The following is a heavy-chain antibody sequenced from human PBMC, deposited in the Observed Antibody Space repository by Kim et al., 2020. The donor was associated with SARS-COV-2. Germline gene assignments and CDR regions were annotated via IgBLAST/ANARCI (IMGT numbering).Heavy chain of an antibody. J-gene: IGHJ4*02. CDR3: AREVGGDFDWLFDY. V-gene: IGHV1-2*06. Sequence: ASVKVSCKASGYTFTGYYMHWVRQAPGQGLEWMGRINPNSGGTNYAQKFQGRVTMTRDTSISTAYMELSRLRSDDTAVYYCAREVGGDFDWLFDYWGQGTLVTVSS. D-gene: IGHD3-9*01. CDR1: GYTFTGYY. CDR2: INPNSGGT.